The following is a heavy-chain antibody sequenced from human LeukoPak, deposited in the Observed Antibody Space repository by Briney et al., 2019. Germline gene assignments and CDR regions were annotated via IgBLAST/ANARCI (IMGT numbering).Heavy chain of an antibody. V-gene: IGHV3-7*01. D-gene: IGHD6-19*01. J-gene: IGHJ4*02. CDR3: ARVPHRYSSGWYGRFSFDY. Sequence: GGSLRLSCAASGFTFSSYWMSWVRQAPGKGLEWVANIKQDGSEKYYVDSVKGRFTISRDNAKNSLYLQMNSLRAEDTAVYYCARVPHRYSSGWYGRFSFDYWGQGTLVTVSS. CDR2: IKQDGSEK. CDR1: GFTFSSYW.